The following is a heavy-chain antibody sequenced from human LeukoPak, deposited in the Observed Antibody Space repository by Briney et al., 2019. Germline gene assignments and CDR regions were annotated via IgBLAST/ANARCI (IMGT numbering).Heavy chain of an antibody. CDR1: GVSISSGGYY. Sequence: PSQTLSLICTVSGVSISSGGYYWSWIRQHPGRGLECIGYIYYSGSTYYNPSLKSRVTISVDMSKNQFSLKLSSVTAADTAVYYCARAFADYNWFDPWGQGTLVTVSS. D-gene: IGHD3/OR15-3a*01. V-gene: IGHV4-31*03. CDR2: IYYSGST. CDR3: ARAFADYNWFDP. J-gene: IGHJ5*02.